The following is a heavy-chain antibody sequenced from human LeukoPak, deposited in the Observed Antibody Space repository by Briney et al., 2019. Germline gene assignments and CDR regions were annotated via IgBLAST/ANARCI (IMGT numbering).Heavy chain of an antibody. V-gene: IGHV1-24*01. D-gene: IGHD2-21*01. Sequence: ASVKVSCKVSGYTLTELSMHWVRQAPGKGLEWMGGFDPEDGETIYAQKFQGRVTMTEDTSTDTAYMELSSLRSEDTAVYYCATDLSIRELNAFDIWGQGTMVTVSS. CDR1: GYTLTELS. CDR2: FDPEDGET. J-gene: IGHJ3*02. CDR3: ATDLSIRELNAFDI.